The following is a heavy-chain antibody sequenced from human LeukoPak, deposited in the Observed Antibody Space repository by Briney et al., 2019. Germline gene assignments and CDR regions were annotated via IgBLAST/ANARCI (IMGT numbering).Heavy chain of an antibody. J-gene: IGHJ4*02. CDR2: INHSGST. CDR3: ARGRAYYGSGSYYKSPRYFDY. D-gene: IGHD3-10*01. Sequence: SETLSLTCAVYGGAFSGYYWSWIRQPPGKGLEWIGEINHSGSTNYNPSLKSRVTISVDTSKNQFSLKLSSVTAADTAVYYCARGRAYYGSGSYYKSPRYFDYWGQGTLVTVSS. V-gene: IGHV4-34*01. CDR1: GGAFSGYY.